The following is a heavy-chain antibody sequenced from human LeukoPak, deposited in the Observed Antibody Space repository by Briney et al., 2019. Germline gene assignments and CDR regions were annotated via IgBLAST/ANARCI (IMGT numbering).Heavy chain of an antibody. CDR3: TGEGWGYCCNANCFDY. CDR1: GCTFPNYA. Sequence: GSVPVSCKASGCTFPNYALNWLRQPPGQGLEWMGRINPNPGKPTYAQGFTRRFVFSLHTSVSTAYLQISSLKAEDTAVYYCTGEGWGYCCNANCFDYWGQGTLVTVSS. V-gene: IGHV7-4-1*02. J-gene: IGHJ4*02. D-gene: IGHD2-8*01. CDR2: INPNPGKP.